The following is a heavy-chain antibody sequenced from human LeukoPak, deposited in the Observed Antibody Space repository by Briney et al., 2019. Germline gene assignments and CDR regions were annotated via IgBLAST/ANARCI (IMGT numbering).Heavy chain of an antibody. CDR1: GYTFTDYY. J-gene: IGHJ3*02. CDR2: VDPEDGET. D-gene: IGHD5-18*01. Sequence: ASVKISCKVSGYTFTDYYMHWVQQAPGKGLEWMGLVDPEDGETIYAEKFQGRVTITADTSTDTAYMELSSLRSEDTAAYYCATLGDTARTGDAFDIWGQGTMVTVPS. V-gene: IGHV1-69-2*01. CDR3: ATLGDTARTGDAFDI.